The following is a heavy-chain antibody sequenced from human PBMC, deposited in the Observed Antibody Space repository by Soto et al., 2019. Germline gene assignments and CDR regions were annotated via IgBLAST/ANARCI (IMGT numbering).Heavy chain of an antibody. CDR2: ISAYNGNT. CDR1: GYTFTSYG. Sequence: QVQLVQSGAEVKKPGASVKVSCKASGYTFTSYGISWVRQAPGQGLEWMGWISAYNGNTNYAQKLQGRVTMTTDTSTSTASMELRSLRSDDTAVYYCARLPNGNDPMDAFDIWGHGTMVTVSS. V-gene: IGHV1-18*01. J-gene: IGHJ3*02. D-gene: IGHD1-20*01. CDR3: ARLPNGNDPMDAFDI.